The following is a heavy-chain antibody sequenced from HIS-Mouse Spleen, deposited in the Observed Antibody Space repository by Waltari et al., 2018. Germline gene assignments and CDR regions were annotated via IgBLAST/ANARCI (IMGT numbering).Heavy chain of an antibody. J-gene: IGHJ2*01. CDR2: IYYSGRT. CDR3: AREIPYSSSWYDWYFNL. CDR1: GASISSSSYY. D-gene: IGHD6-13*01. V-gene: IGHV4-39*07. Sequence: QLQLQESGPGLVKPSETLSLTCTVSGASISSSSYYWGWIRQPPGKGLEWIGSIYYSGRTHSNPSLKIRVTISVDTFKNQFSLKLGSVTAANPAVYYCAREIPYSSSWYDWYFNLWGRGTLVTVSS.